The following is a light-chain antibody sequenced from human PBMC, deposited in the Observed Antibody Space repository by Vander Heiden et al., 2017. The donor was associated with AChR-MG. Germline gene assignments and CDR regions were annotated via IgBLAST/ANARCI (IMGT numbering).Light chain of an antibody. V-gene: IGKV4-1*01. CDR2: WAS. CDR3: QQYYSLPLT. CDR1: QTVLYSSNNKNH. Sequence: DIVIMQSRDSLAAFLGERATINCKSSQTVLYSSNNKNHLAWYQQKPGQPPKLLISWASTRESGVPDRFSGSGSETDFTLTISSLQAEDVAVYYCQQYYSLPLTFGGGTKVEIK. J-gene: IGKJ4*01.